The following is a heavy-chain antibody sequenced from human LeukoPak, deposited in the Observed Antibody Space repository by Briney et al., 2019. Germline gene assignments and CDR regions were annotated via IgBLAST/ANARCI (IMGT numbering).Heavy chain of an antibody. J-gene: IGHJ4*02. V-gene: IGHV3-74*01. Sequence: GGSLRLSCAASGFTFSKYWMHWVRQAPGKGLVWVSRINSDGSRTTYADSVKGRFIISRDNSKNTLYLQINSLRVEDTALYYCARMSRIVVVPAAPLDYWGQGTLLTVSA. CDR1: GFTFSKYW. CDR2: INSDGSRT. CDR3: ARMSRIVVVPAAPLDY. D-gene: IGHD2-2*01.